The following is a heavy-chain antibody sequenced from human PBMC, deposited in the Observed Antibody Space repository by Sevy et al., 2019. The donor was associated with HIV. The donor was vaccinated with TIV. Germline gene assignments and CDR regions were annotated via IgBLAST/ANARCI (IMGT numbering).Heavy chain of an antibody. J-gene: IGHJ4*02. Sequence: GGSLRLSCAASGFTFSNAWMSWVRQAPGKGLEWVGRIKSKTDGGTTDYAAPVKGRFTISRDDSKNTLYLQMNSLKTEDIAWYYCTTFRFYYYGSGSYVDYWGQGTLVTVSS. CDR1: GFTFSNAW. CDR3: TTFRFYYYGSGSYVDY. V-gene: IGHV3-15*01. D-gene: IGHD3-10*01. CDR2: IKSKTDGGTT.